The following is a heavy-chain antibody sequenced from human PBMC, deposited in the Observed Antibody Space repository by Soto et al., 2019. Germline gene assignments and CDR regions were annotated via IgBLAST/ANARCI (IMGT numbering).Heavy chain of an antibody. D-gene: IGHD5-12*01. CDR3: ARAISGYVT. V-gene: IGHV1-3*04. CDR1: GITYTTYA. CDR2: INTGNGNT. Sequence: QVQLVQSGAEVKKPGASVKVSCKASGITYTTYAIHWVRQAPGQGLEWMGWINTGNGNTRYSQSFQCRVTLTTDTSANTAYMDLNRLTSEDTAVYYCARAISGYVTWGQGTLITVSS. J-gene: IGHJ5*02.